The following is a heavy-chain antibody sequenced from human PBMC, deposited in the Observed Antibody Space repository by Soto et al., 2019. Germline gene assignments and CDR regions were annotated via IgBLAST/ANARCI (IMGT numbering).Heavy chain of an antibody. D-gene: IGHD3-3*01. J-gene: IGHJ4*02. CDR3: ARRRAYDFWSGYYRSDPDY. CDR1: GGSISSSSYY. CDR2: IYYSGST. V-gene: IGHV4-39*01. Sequence: QLQLQESGPGLVKPSETLSLTCTVSGGSISSSSYYWGWIRQPPGKGLECVGSIYYSGSTYYNPSLKSRVTISVDTSKNQFSLKLSSVTAADTAVYYCARRRAYDFWSGYYRSDPDYWGQGTLVTVSS.